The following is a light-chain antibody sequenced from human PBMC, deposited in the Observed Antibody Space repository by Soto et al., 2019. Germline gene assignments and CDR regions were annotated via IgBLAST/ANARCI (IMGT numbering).Light chain of an antibody. V-gene: IGKV3-11*01. CDR3: QQSSKSIT. CDR2: DAS. Sequence: EIVLTQSPATLSLSPGERATLSCRASQSVGSYLAWYQHKPGRAPRLLINDASNRATGIPARFSGSGSGTNFTLTISSLEPEGFAVYYCQQSSKSITFGQGTRLEIK. CDR1: QSVGSY. J-gene: IGKJ5*01.